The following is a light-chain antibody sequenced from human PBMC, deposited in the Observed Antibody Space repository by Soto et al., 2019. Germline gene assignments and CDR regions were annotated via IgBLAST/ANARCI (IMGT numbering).Light chain of an antibody. Sequence: EIMLTQSPCTLSLSTGERATLSCRASQSVSSSYLAWYQQKPGQAPRLLIYGASSRATGIPDRFSGSGSGTDFTLTISRLEPEDFAVYYCQQYGSSPRTFAQGTKVDIK. V-gene: IGKV3-20*01. J-gene: IGKJ1*01. CDR2: GAS. CDR1: QSVSSSY. CDR3: QQYGSSPRT.